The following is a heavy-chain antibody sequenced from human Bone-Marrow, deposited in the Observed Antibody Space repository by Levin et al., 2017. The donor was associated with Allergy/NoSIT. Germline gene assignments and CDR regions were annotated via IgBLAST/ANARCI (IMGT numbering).Heavy chain of an antibody. CDR3: VAVLAAPP. J-gene: IGHJ5*02. V-gene: IGHV3-23*01. Sequence: LSFPSSFFPFLSSSLTWVRQAPGKGLECVSGMSVGGGRTYYAESVRGRFTISLSDKKNTLSLQMKSLRAEDTATYFCVAVLAAPPWGQGTLVTVSS. CDR2: MSVGGGRT. D-gene: IGHD6-19*01. CDR1: FFPFLSSS.